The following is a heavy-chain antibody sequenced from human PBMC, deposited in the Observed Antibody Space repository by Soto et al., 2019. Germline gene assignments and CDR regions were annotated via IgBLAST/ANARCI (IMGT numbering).Heavy chain of an antibody. Sequence: GGSLRLSCAASGFTFSSYSMNWVRQAPGKGLEWVSSISSSSSYIYYADSVKGRFTISRDNAKNSLYLQMNSLRAEDTAVYYCARDLYSSGWQRGRPFDYWGQGTLVTVSS. D-gene: IGHD6-19*01. CDR2: ISSSSSYI. J-gene: IGHJ4*02. V-gene: IGHV3-21*01. CDR3: ARDLYSSGWQRGRPFDY. CDR1: GFTFSSYS.